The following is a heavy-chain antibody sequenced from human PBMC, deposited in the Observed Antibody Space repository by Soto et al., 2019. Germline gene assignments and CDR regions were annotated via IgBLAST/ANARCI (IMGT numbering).Heavy chain of an antibody. Sequence: PGGSLRLSCAASGFTFSSYDMHWVRQATGKGLEWVSAIGTAGDTYYPGSVKGRFTISRENAKNPLYLQMNSLRAGDTAVYYCARGYYYYYYMDVWGKGTTVTVSS. J-gene: IGHJ6*03. V-gene: IGHV3-13*01. CDR1: GFTFSSYD. CDR3: ARGYYYYYYMDV. CDR2: IGTAGDT.